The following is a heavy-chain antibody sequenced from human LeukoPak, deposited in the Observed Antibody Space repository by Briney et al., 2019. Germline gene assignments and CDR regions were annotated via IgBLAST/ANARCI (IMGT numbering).Heavy chain of an antibody. CDR2: IYPNSGGT. J-gene: IGHJ5*02. V-gene: IGHV1-2*02. CDR1: GYISTGYH. CDR3: ARVAVEMASWLDP. Sequence: GASVKVSCKASGYISTGYHIHWVRQAPGQGVEWMGWIYPNSGGTNYAQKFQGRVTMTRDASITTVCMELSRLTSDDTAVYYCARVAVEMASWLDPWGQGTLVTVSS. D-gene: IGHD5-24*01.